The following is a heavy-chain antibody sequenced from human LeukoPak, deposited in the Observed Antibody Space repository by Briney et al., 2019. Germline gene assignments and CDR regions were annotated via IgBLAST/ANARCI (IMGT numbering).Heavy chain of an antibody. CDR1: GGSFSGYY. V-gene: IGHV4-34*01. CDR2: INHSGST. D-gene: IGHD2-15*01. Sequence: SETLSLTCAVYGGSFSGYYWSWTRQPPGKGLEWIGEINHSGSTNYNPSLKSRVTISVDTSKNQFSLKLSSVTAADTAVYYCASGRSGGRGYWGQGTLVTVSS. J-gene: IGHJ4*02. CDR3: ASGRSGGRGY.